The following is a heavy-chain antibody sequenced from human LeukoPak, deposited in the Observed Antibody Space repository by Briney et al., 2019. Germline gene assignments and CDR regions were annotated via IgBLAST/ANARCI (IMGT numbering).Heavy chain of an antibody. Sequence: SETLSLTRTVSAGSKYSNYWRCTRQPPGKGEGGAGYIYYSGSTNYNPSLKSRVTISVDTSKNQFSLKLSSVTAADTAVYYCARDTYYYDSSGYLRSLNYGMDVWGQGTTVTVSS. V-gene: IGHV4-59*01. CDR3: ARDTYYYDSSGYLRSLNYGMDV. CDR1: AGSKYSNY. J-gene: IGHJ6*02. CDR2: IYYSGST. D-gene: IGHD3-22*01.